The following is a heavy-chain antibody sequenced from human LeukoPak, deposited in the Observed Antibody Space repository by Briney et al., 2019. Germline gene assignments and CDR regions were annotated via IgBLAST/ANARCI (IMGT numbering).Heavy chain of an antibody. CDR2: IYHSGNT. V-gene: IGHV4-38-2*02. Sequence: SETLSLTCTVSSYSISSGYYWGWFRQPPGKGLEWIGSIYHSGNTYYRSSLKSRVTISVDTSKNQFSLKLTSVTAADTAVYYCARTWLYPYYFDYWGQGTLVTVSS. J-gene: IGHJ4*02. D-gene: IGHD3-16*02. CDR3: ARTWLYPYYFDY. CDR1: SYSISSGYY.